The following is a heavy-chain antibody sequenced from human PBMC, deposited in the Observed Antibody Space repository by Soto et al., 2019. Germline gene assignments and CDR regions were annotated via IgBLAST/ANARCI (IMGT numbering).Heavy chain of an antibody. J-gene: IGHJ5*02. CDR2: IYISGST. D-gene: IGHD3-16*01. CDR3: GRVSSLGWFDP. V-gene: IGHV4-4*07. Sequence: SETLSLTCSVSGAFIRSYYWSWIRQPAGKGLEWIGRIYISGSTDYNPSLKSRVTMSVDTSKNQFSLKLRSVTAADTAVYYCGRVSSLGWFDPWGQGTLVTVSS. CDR1: GAFIRSYY.